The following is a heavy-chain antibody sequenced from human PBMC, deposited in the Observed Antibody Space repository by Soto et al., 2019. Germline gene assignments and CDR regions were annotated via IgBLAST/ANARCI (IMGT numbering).Heavy chain of an antibody. CDR1: GFTFSSYA. Sequence: GGSLRLSCAASGFTFSSYALSWVRQAPGKGLEWVSAIGGSGDSTYYADSVKGRFTISRDNSRNTLYLQVNSLRAEDTAVYYCAKVLDESMIVNGYLYWGQGTLATVSS. V-gene: IGHV3-23*01. CDR2: IGGSGDST. CDR3: AKVLDESMIVNGYLY. J-gene: IGHJ4*02. D-gene: IGHD3-9*01.